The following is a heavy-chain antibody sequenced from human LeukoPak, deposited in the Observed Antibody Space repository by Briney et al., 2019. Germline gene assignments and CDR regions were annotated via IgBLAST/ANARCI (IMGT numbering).Heavy chain of an antibody. CDR1: GNTVTDSY. V-gene: IGHV1-2*02. Sequence: GASVKVSCKASGNTVTDSYMHWVRQAPGQGLEWMGWINPNSGATNYAQKFQGRVTMTRDTSITTAYMELRGLRSDDTAVYYCAKDTATGPCDYWGQGTLVTVSS. J-gene: IGHJ4*02. CDR2: INPNSGAT. CDR3: AKDTATGPCDY. D-gene: IGHD6-13*01.